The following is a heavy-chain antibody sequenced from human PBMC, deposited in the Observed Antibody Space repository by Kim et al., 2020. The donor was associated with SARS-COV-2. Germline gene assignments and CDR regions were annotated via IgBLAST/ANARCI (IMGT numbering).Heavy chain of an antibody. Sequence: GGSLRLSCAASGFTFSSYAMHWVRQAPGKGLEWVAVISYDGSNKYYADSVKGRFTISRDNSKNTLYLQMNSLRAEDTAVYYCARVTSPGAYGSALPLFDYWGQGTLVTVSS. D-gene: IGHD3-10*01. CDR3: ARVTSPGAYGSALPLFDY. CDR2: ISYDGSNK. V-gene: IGHV3-30*04. J-gene: IGHJ4*02. CDR1: GFTFSSYA.